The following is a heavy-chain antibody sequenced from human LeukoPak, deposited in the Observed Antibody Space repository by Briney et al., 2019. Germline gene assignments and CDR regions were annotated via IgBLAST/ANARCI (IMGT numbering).Heavy chain of an antibody. CDR1: GFMFSNYW. CDR2: IKQDGSES. D-gene: IGHD1-26*01. CDR3: ARDPYSGSYGPYYYYYMDV. J-gene: IGHJ6*03. V-gene: IGHV3-7*01. Sequence: GGSLRLSCAASGFMFSNYWMSWVRQAPGKGLEWVANIKQDGSESRYVDSVKGRFTISRDNAKNSLYLQMNSLRGEDTAVYYCARDPYSGSYGPYYYYYMDVWGKGTTVTISS.